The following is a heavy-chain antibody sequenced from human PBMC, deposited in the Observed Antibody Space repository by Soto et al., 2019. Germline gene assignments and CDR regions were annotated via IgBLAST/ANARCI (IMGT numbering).Heavy chain of an antibody. V-gene: IGHV3-33*01. D-gene: IGHD6-19*01. J-gene: IGHJ6*02. CDR2: IWYDGSNK. CDR3: ARDPDWQWPYYGMDV. Sequence: QVQLVESGGGVVQPGRSLRLSCAASGFTFSSYGMHWVRQAPGKGLEWVAVIWYDGSNKYYADSVQGRFTISRDNSKNTLNRQMNILRAEDTAVYYCARDPDWQWPYYGMDVLGQGTTVTVS. CDR1: GFTFSSYG.